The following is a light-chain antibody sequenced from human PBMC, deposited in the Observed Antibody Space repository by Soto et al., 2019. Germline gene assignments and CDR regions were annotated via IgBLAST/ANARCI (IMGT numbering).Light chain of an antibody. CDR1: QSVTSNY. J-gene: IGKJ1*01. Sequence: VMTQSPATLSVSPGDRATLSCRASQSVTSNYLAWYQQQPGQAPRLLIYGVSSRATGVPDRFSGSGCGTDFTLTISRLEPDDFAVYYCQQYTDWPVTFGQGTKVEVK. V-gene: IGKV3-20*01. CDR3: QQYTDWPVT. CDR2: GVS.